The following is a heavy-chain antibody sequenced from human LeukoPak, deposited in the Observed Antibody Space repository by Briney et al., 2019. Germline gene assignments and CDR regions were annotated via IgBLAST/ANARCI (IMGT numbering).Heavy chain of an antibody. CDR3: ARSPRGTTVTR. CDR1: GFTFSSYS. CDR2: ISSSSSYI. D-gene: IGHD4-17*01. Sequence: GGSLRLSCAASGFTFSSYSMNWVRQAPGKGLEWVSSISSSSSYIYYADSVKGRFTISRDNAKNSLYLQMNSLRAEDTAVYYCARSPRGTTVTRWGQGTLVTVSS. J-gene: IGHJ4*02. V-gene: IGHV3-21*01.